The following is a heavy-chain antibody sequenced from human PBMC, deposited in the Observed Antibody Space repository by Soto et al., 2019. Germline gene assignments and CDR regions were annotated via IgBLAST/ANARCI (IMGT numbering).Heavy chain of an antibody. J-gene: IGHJ1*01. CDR2: ISGSGGST. D-gene: IGHD6-19*01. Sequence: EVQLLESGGGLVQPGGSLRLSCAASGFTFSSYAMSWVRQAPGKGLEWVSAISGSGGSTYYADSVKGRFTISRDNSKNTLYLQMNSLRAEDTAVYYCAKDSPRSLIAVAGSEDFQHWGQGTLVTVSS. V-gene: IGHV3-23*01. CDR3: AKDSPRSLIAVAGSEDFQH. CDR1: GFTFSSYA.